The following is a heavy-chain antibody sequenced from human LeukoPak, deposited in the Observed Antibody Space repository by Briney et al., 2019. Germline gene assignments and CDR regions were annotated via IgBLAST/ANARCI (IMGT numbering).Heavy chain of an antibody. J-gene: IGHJ3*02. CDR1: GGSISSGNYY. CDR2: IYTSGST. Sequence: SETLSLTCSVSGGSISSGNYYWSWIRQPAGKGPEWIGRIYTSGSTNYNPSLKRRLTMSVDTSKNQFSLKLSSVTAADTAVYYCAMSIVMDADDAFDIWGQGTLVTGSS. D-gene: IGHD6-6*01. V-gene: IGHV4-61*02. CDR3: AMSIVMDADDAFDI.